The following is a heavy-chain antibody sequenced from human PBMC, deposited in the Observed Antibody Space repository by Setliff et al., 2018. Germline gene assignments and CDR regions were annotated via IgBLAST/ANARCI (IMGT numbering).Heavy chain of an antibody. D-gene: IGHD5-18*01. J-gene: IGHJ6*03. CDR2: TIPIFGTT. Sequence: SVQVSCKASGGTFSSYGISWVRQAPGQGLEWMGGTIPIFGTTNYAQKFQGRVTIITDESTSTAYMELSSLTSADTAVYYCAREGVDTRSSTDYRYYMDVWGKGTTVTVSS. CDR3: AREGVDTRSSTDYRYYMDV. V-gene: IGHV1-69*05. CDR1: GGTFSSYG.